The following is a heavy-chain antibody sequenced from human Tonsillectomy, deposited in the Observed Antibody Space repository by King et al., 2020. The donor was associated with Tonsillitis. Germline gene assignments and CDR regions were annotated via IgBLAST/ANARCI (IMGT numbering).Heavy chain of an antibody. V-gene: IGHV1-18*04. D-gene: IGHD3-22*01. Sequence: VQLVESAAEVKKPGASVKVSCKASGYIFTSNSISWVRQAPGQGLEWMGWISVYYGNTIYAQKLQGRVTMTTDTSTSTAYMELRRLRSDDTADYYCAGKYYDSTGFYYSLFDFWGQGTLVTVSS. CDR2: ISVYYGNT. CDR1: GYIFTSNS. J-gene: IGHJ4*02. CDR3: AGKYYDSTGFYYSLFDF.